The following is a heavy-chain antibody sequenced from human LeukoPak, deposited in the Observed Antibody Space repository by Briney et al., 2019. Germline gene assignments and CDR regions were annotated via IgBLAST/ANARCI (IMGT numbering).Heavy chain of an antibody. J-gene: IGHJ2*01. CDR3: ARRLHRWGVVAGTSNWYFDL. CDR2: IYPGDSDT. D-gene: IGHD6-19*01. CDR1: GYSFTSYW. Sequence: GESLKISCKGSGYSFTSYWIGWVRQMPGKGLEWMGIIYPGDSDTRYSPSFQGQVTISADKSISTAYLQWSSLKASDTAMYYCARRLHRWGVVAGTSNWYFDLWGRGTLVTVSS. V-gene: IGHV5-51*01.